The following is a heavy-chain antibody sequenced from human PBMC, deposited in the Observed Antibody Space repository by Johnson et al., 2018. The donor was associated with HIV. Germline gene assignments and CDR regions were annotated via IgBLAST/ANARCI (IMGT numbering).Heavy chain of an antibody. J-gene: IGHJ3*02. V-gene: IGHV3-30*04. CDR1: GFTFSSYA. CDR3: ARERSRGGYSGYDYGAFDI. Sequence: HVQLVESGGDMVQPGRSLRLSCAASGFTFSSYAMHWVRQAPGKGLEWVAVISYDGSNKYYADSVRGRFTISRDNSKNTLYLQMNSLKTEDTAVYYCARERSRGGYSGYDYGAFDIWGQGTMVTVSS. D-gene: IGHD5-12*01. CDR2: ISYDGSNK.